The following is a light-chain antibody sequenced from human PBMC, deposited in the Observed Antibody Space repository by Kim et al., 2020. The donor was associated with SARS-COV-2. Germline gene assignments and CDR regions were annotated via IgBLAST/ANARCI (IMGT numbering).Light chain of an antibody. J-gene: IGLJ3*02. CDR2: GKN. CDR3: NSRDSSGNHLWV. V-gene: IGLV3-19*01. CDR1: SLRSYY. Sequence: SSELTQDPAVSVALGQTVRITCQGDSLRSYYASWYQQKPGQAPVLVIYGKNNRPSGIPDRFSGSSSGNTASLTITGAQAEDEADYYCNSRDSSGNHLWVLGGGTKLTVL.